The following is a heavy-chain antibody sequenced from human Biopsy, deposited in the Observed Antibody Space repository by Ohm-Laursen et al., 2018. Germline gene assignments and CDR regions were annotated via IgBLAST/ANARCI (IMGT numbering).Heavy chain of an antibody. V-gene: IGHV1-69*13. D-gene: IGHD1-26*01. Sequence: SVKVSCKASGFSFTGYYIHWVRQAPGQGLEWMGGIIPMFGTANYAQMFQGRVTISADESTSTSYMELSSLTTEDTAIYYCARGLHSGSHSCFDYWGRGTLVTVSS. CDR3: ARGLHSGSHSCFDY. CDR2: IIPMFGTA. CDR1: GFSFTGYY. J-gene: IGHJ4*02.